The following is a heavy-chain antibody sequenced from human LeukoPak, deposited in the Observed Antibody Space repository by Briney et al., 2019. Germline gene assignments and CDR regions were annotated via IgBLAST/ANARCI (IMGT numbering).Heavy chain of an antibody. CDR2: ISGSGGST. D-gene: IGHD2-2*01. Sequence: PGGSLRLSCAASGFTFSNYAMSWVRQAPGRGLEWVSLISGSGGSTYYADSVKGRFTISRDNSKDTLYLQMNSLRAEDTAVYYCAKDGGIVVVPPAPNWFDPWGQGTLVTVSS. V-gene: IGHV3-23*01. J-gene: IGHJ5*02. CDR3: AKDGGIVVVPPAPNWFDP. CDR1: GFTFSNYA.